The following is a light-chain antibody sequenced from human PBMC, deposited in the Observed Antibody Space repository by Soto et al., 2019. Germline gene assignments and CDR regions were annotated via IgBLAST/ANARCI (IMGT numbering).Light chain of an antibody. J-gene: IGKJ4*01. CDR1: QSVRSY. CDR2: AVS. V-gene: IGKV1-39*01. CDR3: QQTSSTPT. Sequence: DIQLTQSPSSLSASVGDRVTVTCRASQSVRSYLHWYQQKPGKAPKLLIYAVSSLQNGVSSRFSGSGSGTYFTISISNLPPEELVTYYCQQTSSTPTFGGGTKVEIK.